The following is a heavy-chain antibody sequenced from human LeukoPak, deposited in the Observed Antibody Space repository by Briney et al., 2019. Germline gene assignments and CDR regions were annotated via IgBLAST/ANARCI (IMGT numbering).Heavy chain of an antibody. V-gene: IGHV3-43*01. Sequence: GGSLRLSCAASGFTFDDYTMHWVRHAPGKGLEWVSLISWDGGSTYYADSVKGRFTISRDNSKNSLYLQMNSLRTEDTALYYCAKESAGGGYFDYWGQGTLVTVSS. CDR3: AKESAGGGYFDY. D-gene: IGHD1-14*01. CDR2: ISWDGGST. J-gene: IGHJ4*02. CDR1: GFTFDDYT.